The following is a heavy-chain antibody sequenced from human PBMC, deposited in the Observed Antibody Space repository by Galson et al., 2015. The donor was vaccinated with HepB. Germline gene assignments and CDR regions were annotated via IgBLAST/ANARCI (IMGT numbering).Heavy chain of an antibody. CDR2: IYAGGGT. D-gene: IGHD6-19*01. CDR1: GFTVSGNY. Sequence: SLRLSCAASGFTVSGNYMTWVRQSPGKGLEWVSLIYAGGGTNYADSVKGRFTISSDSSKNTLYLQMNSLRAEDTAVYYCARAYNSGWYWFDPWGQGTLVTVSS. V-gene: IGHV3-66*01. CDR3: ARAYNSGWYWFDP. J-gene: IGHJ5*02.